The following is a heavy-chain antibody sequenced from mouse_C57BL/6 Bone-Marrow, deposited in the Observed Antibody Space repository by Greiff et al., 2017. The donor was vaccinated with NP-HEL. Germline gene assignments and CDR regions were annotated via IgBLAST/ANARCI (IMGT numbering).Heavy chain of an antibody. CDR3: ARDLWYFAV. CDR2: ISYDGSN. Sequence: VQLKESGPGLVKPSQSLSLTCSVTGYSITSGYYWNWIRQFPGNKLEWMGYISYDGSNNYNPSLKNRISITRDTSKNQFFLKLNSVTTEDTATYYTARDLWYFAVWGTGTTLTVSP. J-gene: IGHJ1*03. CDR1: GYSITSGYY. V-gene: IGHV3-6*01.